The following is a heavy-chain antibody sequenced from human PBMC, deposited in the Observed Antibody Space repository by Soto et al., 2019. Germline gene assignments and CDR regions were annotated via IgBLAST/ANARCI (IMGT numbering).Heavy chain of an antibody. CDR3: ARYRYSSGWYPTTGFDY. D-gene: IGHD6-19*01. V-gene: IGHV1-46*01. J-gene: IGHJ4*02. Sequence: TSYYMHWVRQAPGQGLEWMGIINPSGGSTSYAQKFQGRVTMTSDTSTSTVYMELSSLRSEDTAVYYCARYRYSSGWYPTTGFDYWGQGTLVTVSS. CDR2: INPSGGST. CDR1: TSYY.